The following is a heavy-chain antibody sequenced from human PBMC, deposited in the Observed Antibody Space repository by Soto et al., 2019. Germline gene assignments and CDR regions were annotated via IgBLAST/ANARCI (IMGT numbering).Heavy chain of an antibody. CDR1: GYSFTSYW. CDR2: IDPSDSYT. Sequence: GESLKISCKGSGYSFTSYWISWVRQMPGEGLEWMGRIDPSDSYTNYSPSFQGHVTISADKSISTAYLQWSSLKASDTAMYYCASPDSSSEYYYYGMDVWGQGTTVTVSS. D-gene: IGHD6-6*01. J-gene: IGHJ6*02. CDR3: ASPDSSSEYYYYGMDV. V-gene: IGHV5-10-1*01.